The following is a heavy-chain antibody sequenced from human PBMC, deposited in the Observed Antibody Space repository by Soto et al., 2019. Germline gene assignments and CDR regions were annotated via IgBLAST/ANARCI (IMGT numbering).Heavy chain of an antibody. CDR2: ISYDGSNK. J-gene: IGHJ4*02. V-gene: IGHV3-30-3*01. CDR1: GFTFSNYA. Sequence: GGSLRLSCAASGFTFSNYAMYWVRQAPGKGLEWVAVISYDGSNKYYADPVKGRFTISRDNSKNTLYLQMNSLRVEDTAVYYCARDSPPDYWGQGTLVTVSS. CDR3: ARDSPPDY.